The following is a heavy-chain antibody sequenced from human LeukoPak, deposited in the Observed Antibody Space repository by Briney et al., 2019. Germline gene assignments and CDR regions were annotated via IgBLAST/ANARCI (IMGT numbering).Heavy chain of an antibody. V-gene: IGHV3-30-3*01. CDR1: GFTFSSYA. Sequence: GGSLRLSCAASGFTFSSYAMSWVRQAPGKGLEWVAVISYDGSNKYYADSVKGRFTISRDNSKNTLYLQMNSLRAEGTAVYYCASIGRSGAFDIWGQGTMVTVSS. J-gene: IGHJ3*02. CDR2: ISYDGSNK. CDR3: ASIGRSGAFDI. D-gene: IGHD3-10*01.